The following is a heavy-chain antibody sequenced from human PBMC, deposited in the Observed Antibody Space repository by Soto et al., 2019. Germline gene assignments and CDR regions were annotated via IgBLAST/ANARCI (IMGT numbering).Heavy chain of an antibody. CDR2: IYYSGST. CDR1: GGSISSGGYY. V-gene: IGHV4-31*03. CDR3: ARGPVVPAAMFDY. D-gene: IGHD2-2*01. J-gene: IGHJ4*02. Sequence: SETLSLTCTVSGGSISSGGYYWSWIRQHPGKGLEWIGYIYYSGSTYYNPSLKSRVTISVDTSKNQFSLKLSSVTAADTAVYYCARGPVVPAAMFDYWGQGTLVTVSS.